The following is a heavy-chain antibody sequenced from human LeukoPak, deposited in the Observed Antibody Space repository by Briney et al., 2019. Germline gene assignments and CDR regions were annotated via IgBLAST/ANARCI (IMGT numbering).Heavy chain of an antibody. D-gene: IGHD3-10*01. CDR3: ASYPYGSGSYNFDY. V-gene: IGHV4-59*01. Sequence: PSETLSLTCTVSGGSISSYYWSWIRQPPGKGLEWIGYIYYSGSTSYNPSLKSRVTISVDTSKNQFSLKLSSVTAADTAVYYCASYPYGSGSYNFDYWGQGTLVTVSS. CDR2: IYYSGST. CDR1: GGSISSYY. J-gene: IGHJ4*02.